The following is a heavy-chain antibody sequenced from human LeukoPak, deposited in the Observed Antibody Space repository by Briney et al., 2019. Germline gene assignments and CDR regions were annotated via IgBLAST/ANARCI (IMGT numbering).Heavy chain of an antibody. Sequence: SCKASGYTFSSYGMHWVRQAPGKGLEWVAVXSYXXXNKYXADSVKGQFTISRDNSKNTLYLQMNSLRAEDTAVYYCAXXXXXXPXXGXXXXXRDAXDIWGQGTMVTVSS. J-gene: IGHJ3*02. V-gene: IGHV3-30*18. CDR1: GYTFSSYG. CDR2: XSYXXXNK. CDR3: AXXXXXXPXXGXXXXXRDAXDI.